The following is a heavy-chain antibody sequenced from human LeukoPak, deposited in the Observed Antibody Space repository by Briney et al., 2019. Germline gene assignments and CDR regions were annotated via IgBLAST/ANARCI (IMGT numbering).Heavy chain of an antibody. CDR1: GGSISSSNW. CDR3: ARAHYDSSGLDY. CDR2: IYHSGST. D-gene: IGHD3-22*01. Sequence: SETLSLTCAVSGGSISSSNWWSWVRQPPGKGLEWIGEIYHSGSTNYNPSLKSRVTISVDTSKNQFSLKLSSVTAADTAVYYCARAHYDSSGLDYWGQGTLVTVSS. J-gene: IGHJ4*02. V-gene: IGHV4-4*02.